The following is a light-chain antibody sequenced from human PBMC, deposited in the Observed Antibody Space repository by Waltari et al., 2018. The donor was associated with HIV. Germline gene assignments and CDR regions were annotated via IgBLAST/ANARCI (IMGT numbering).Light chain of an antibody. Sequence: DIQMTQSPSSASASVGVRVTIACRASQPIKTSLAWYQQRPGRAPTLLVYRASVLQTGVPSRFNGSGSGIDVTLSIANLQPEDSAIYYCQQANSFPHTFGGGTRVE. CDR3: QQANSFPHT. CDR2: RAS. CDR1: QPIKTS. J-gene: IGKJ4*01. V-gene: IGKV1-12*01.